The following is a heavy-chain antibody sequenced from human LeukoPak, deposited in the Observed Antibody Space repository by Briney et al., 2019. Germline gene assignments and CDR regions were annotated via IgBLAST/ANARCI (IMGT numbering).Heavy chain of an antibody. D-gene: IGHD5-12*01. CDR2: ISSSSSYI. V-gene: IGHV3-21*04. Sequence: TAGGSLRLSCAASGFTFSSYSMNWVRQAPGKGLEWVSSISSSSSYIYYADSVKGRFTISRDNAKNSLYLQMNSLRSDDTAVYYCARDGRGYSGYDLWGQGTLVTVSS. CDR3: ARDGRGYSGYDL. CDR1: GFTFSSYS. J-gene: IGHJ4*02.